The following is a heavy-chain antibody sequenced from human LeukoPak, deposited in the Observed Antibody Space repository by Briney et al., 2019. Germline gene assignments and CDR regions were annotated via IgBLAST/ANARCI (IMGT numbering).Heavy chain of an antibody. J-gene: IGHJ5*02. V-gene: IGHV1-2*02. CDR3: ARGGATTPQFDP. CDR1: GYTFTGYY. D-gene: IGHD1-14*01. Sequence: ASVKVSCKASGYTFTGYYMHWVRQAPGQGLEWMGWINPNSGGTNYAQKFQGRVTMTTDTSTSTAYMELRSLRSDDTAVYYCARGGATTPQFDPWGQGTLVTVSS. CDR2: INPNSGGT.